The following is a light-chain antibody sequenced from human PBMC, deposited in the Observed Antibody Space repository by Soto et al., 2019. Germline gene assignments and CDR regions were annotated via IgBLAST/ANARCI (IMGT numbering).Light chain of an antibody. V-gene: IGKV3-15*01. J-gene: IGKJ4*01. CDR2: GAS. CDR3: QQYDNWPPLT. Sequence: EILMTQSPATLSMSPGERATLSCRASQSVSRNLAWYQQKPGQAPRLLIYGASTRATGIPARFSGSGSGTEFTLTISSLQSEDFAVYYCQQYDNWPPLTFGGGTKVEIK. CDR1: QSVSRN.